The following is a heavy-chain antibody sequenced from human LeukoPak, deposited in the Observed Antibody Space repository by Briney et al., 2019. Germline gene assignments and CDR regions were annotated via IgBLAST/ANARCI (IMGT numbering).Heavy chain of an antibody. D-gene: IGHD1-1*01. V-gene: IGHV4-28*01. CDR3: ARKHRWNGLYFDY. CDR2: IHYSGST. Sequence: PSETLSLTCAVSGYSISSSNWWGWDRQPPWKGLERTGYIHYSGSTYYNPSLMSRVTMSVDTSKNQFSLKLSSVTAVDTAVYYCARKHRWNGLYFDYWGQGTLVTVSS. J-gene: IGHJ4*02. CDR1: GYSISSSNW.